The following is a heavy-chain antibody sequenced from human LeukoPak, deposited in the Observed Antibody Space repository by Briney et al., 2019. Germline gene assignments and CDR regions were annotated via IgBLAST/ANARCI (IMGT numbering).Heavy chain of an antibody. CDR1: GGTFSSYA. CDR3: ARGGGQLNYYDSSGPKDY. CDR2: IIPIFGTA. V-gene: IGHV1-69*13. J-gene: IGHJ4*02. Sequence: GASVKVSCKASGGTFSSYAISWVRQAPGQGLEWMGGIIPIFGTANYAQKFQGRVTITADESTSTAYMELSSLRSEDTAAYYCARGGGQLNYYDSSGPKDYWGQGTLVTVSS. D-gene: IGHD3-22*01.